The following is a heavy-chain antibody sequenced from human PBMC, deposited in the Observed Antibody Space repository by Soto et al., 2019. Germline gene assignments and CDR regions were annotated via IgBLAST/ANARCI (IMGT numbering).Heavy chain of an antibody. CDR3: ARSRFVVGVTEDYYGMDV. V-gene: IGHV1-69*13. Sequence: SVKVSCKSSGGTFSNSPISWVRQAPGQGLEWMGGVIPIFRTSNYAQKFQGRVRITADESTNTAYMELSSLRSGDTAVYYCARSRFVVGVTEDYYGMDVWGQGTTVTVSS. D-gene: IGHD2-15*01. CDR1: GGTFSNSP. J-gene: IGHJ6*02. CDR2: VIPIFRTS.